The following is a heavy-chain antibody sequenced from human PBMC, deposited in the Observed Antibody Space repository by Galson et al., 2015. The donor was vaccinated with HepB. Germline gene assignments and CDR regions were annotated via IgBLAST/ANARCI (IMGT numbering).Heavy chain of an antibody. D-gene: IGHD1-26*01. CDR1: GFTFSDYY. J-gene: IGHJ4*02. V-gene: IGHV3-11*05. CDR3: ATGRVGATTADY. CDR2: ISSSSSYT. Sequence: SLRLSCAASGFTFSDYYMSWIRQAPGKGLEWVSYISSSSSYTNYADSVKGRFTISRDNAKNSLYLQMNSLRAEDTAVYYCATGRVGATTADYWGQGTLVTVSS.